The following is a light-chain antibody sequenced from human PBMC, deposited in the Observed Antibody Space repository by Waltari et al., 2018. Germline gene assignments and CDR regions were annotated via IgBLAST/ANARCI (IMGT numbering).Light chain of an antibody. CDR3: HQYYNSPLT. CDR1: QTLLYTSNNKIH. J-gene: IGKJ4*01. Sequence: DIVMIQSPESLAVSAGERATINCKSSQTLLYTSNNKIHLAWYQQKSGQPPKVLIYWSSTRAPGVSELFSGSGSGTNFSLTISGLQAEDVGIYYCHQYYNSPLTFGGGTRVEI. CDR2: WSS. V-gene: IGKV4-1*01.